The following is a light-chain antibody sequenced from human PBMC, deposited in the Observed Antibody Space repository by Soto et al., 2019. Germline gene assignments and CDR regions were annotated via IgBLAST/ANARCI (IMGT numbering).Light chain of an antibody. J-gene: IGLJ1*01. Sequence: QSVLTQPASVSGSPGQSITISCTGTSSDVGLYDYVSWYQQHPGKAPQLMIYAVSNRPSGVSNRFSASKSGNTASLFISGLQAEDEADYYCSSYTSDSSYVFGSGTKVPS. CDR2: AVS. CDR1: SSDVGLYDY. CDR3: SSYTSDSSYV. V-gene: IGLV2-14*01.